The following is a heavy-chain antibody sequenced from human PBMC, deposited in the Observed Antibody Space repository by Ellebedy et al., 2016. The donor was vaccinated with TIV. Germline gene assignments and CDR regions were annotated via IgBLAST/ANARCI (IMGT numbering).Heavy chain of an antibody. J-gene: IGHJ3*02. Sequence: PGGSLRLSCTVSGFTFSTYSIHWVRQAPGEGLEYVSTISTNGVTAYYADSVRARFIISRDNSRNSVYVQMSSLRAEDTAVYYCVREGVPRGFDIWGQGTMVTVSS. CDR3: VREGVPRGFDI. D-gene: IGHD2-2*01. CDR2: ISTNGVTA. CDR1: GFTFSTYS. V-gene: IGHV3-64*05.